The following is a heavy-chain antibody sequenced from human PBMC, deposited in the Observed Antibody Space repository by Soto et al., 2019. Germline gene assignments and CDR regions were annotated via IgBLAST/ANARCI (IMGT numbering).Heavy chain of an antibody. J-gene: IGHJ4*02. CDR3: ARKRGASLARGSWYRD. CDR1: GGSFSGYY. V-gene: IGHV4-34*01. CDR2: INHSGST. Sequence: PSETLSLTCAVYGGSFSGYYWSWIRQPPGKGLEWIGEINHSGSTNYNPSLKSRVTISVDTSKNQFSLKLSSVTAADTAVYYCARKRGASLARGSWYRDWGQGTRVTVSS. D-gene: IGHD6-13*01.